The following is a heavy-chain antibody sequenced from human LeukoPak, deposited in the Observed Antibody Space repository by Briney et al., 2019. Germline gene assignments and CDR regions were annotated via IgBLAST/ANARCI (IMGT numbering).Heavy chain of an antibody. J-gene: IGHJ4*02. CDR1: GYTFTSYD. CDR3: ARANKYSYGTLFSHASFDY. CDR2: MNPNSGNT. D-gene: IGHD5-18*01. V-gene: IGHV1-8*03. Sequence: GASVKVSCKASGYTFTSYDINWVRQATGQGHEWMGWMNPNSGNTGYAQKFQGRVTITRNTSISTAYMELSSLRSEDTAVYYCARANKYSYGTLFSHASFDYWGQGTLVTVSS.